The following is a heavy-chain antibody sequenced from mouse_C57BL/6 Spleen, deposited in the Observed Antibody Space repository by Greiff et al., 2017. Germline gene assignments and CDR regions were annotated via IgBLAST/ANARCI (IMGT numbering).Heavy chain of an antibody. V-gene: IGHV5-16*01. CDR1: GFTFSDYY. J-gene: IGHJ4*01. CDR2: INYDGSST. Sequence: EVKLVESEGGLVQPGSSMKLSCTASGFTFSDYYMAWVRQVPEKGLEWVANINYDGSSTYYLDSLKSRFIISRDNAKNILYLQMSSLKSEDTATYYCAREDYGSIYAMDYWGQGTSGTVSS. CDR3: AREDYGSIYAMDY. D-gene: IGHD1-1*01.